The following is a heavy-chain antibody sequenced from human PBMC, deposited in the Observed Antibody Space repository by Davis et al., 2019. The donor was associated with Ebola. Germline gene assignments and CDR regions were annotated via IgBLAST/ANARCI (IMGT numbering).Heavy chain of an antibody. V-gene: IGHV5-51*01. J-gene: IGHJ5*02. CDR2: IYPGDSDT. D-gene: IGHD3-10*01. CDR3: ARILLWFGERPNWFDP. CDR1: GYSFTSYW. Sequence: PGGSLRLSCKGSGYSFTSYWIGWVRQMPGKGLEWMGIIYPGDSDTRYSPSFQGQVTISADKSISTAYLQWSSLKASDTAMYYCARILLWFGERPNWFDPWGQGTLVTVSS.